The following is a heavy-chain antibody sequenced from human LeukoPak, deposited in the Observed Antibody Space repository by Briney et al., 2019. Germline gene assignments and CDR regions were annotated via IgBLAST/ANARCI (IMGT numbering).Heavy chain of an antibody. J-gene: IGHJ4*02. CDR3: EGYCTSAGCYSSY. V-gene: IGHV3-30-3*01. D-gene: IGHD2-2*01. Sequence: PGGSLRLSCAASEFTFSSYAMHWVRQAPGKGLEWVAVISYDGSSKYYADSVKGRFTISRDNSRNTLYLEMNSLRAEDTAVYYCEGYCTSAGCYSSYWGQGTLVTVSS. CDR2: ISYDGSSK. CDR1: EFTFSSYA.